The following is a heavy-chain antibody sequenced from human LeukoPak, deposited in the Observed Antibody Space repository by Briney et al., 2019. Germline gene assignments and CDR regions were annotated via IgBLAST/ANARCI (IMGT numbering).Heavy chain of an antibody. CDR2: IKQDGSEK. V-gene: IGHV3-7*01. D-gene: IGHD2-2*01. Sequence: GGSLRLSCAASGFTFSSYWMSWVRQAPGKGLEWVANIKQDGSEKYYVDSVKGRFTISRDNAKNSLYLQMNSLRAEDTAVYYCARDPPYCSSTSCYPHYYYHYMDVWGKGTTVNVSS. CDR3: ARDPPYCSSTSCYPHYYYHYMDV. CDR1: GFTFSSYW. J-gene: IGHJ6*03.